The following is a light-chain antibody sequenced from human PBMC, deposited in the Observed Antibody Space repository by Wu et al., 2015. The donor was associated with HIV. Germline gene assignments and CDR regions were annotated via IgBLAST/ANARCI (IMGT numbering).Light chain of an antibody. CDR1: QGVSSN. CDR3: QQYNNWPPWT. CDR2: GAS. Sequence: EIVMAQSPATLSVSPGERVTLSCRASQGVSSNLAWYQQKPGQAPRLLVHGASTRATGIPARFSGSGSGTEFTLTISSLQSEDFAVYYCQQYNNWPPWTFGQGTKGGNKT. V-gene: IGKV3-15*01. J-gene: IGKJ1*01.